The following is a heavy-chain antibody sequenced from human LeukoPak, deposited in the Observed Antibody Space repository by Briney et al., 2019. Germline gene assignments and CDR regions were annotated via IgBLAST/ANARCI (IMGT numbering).Heavy chain of an antibody. CDR3: AKGIGGESGYHHYMDV. CDR1: DYTFNDYY. D-gene: IGHD3-16*01. J-gene: IGHJ6*03. V-gene: IGHV1-2*06. Sequence: GASVKVSCKASDYTFNDYYMHWVRQAPGQGREWMGRINPDSGATNYAQKFQGRVTMTRDNSINTAYMELRRLRSDDTAVYYCAKGIGGESGYHHYMDVWGKGTTVTVSS. CDR2: INPDSGAT.